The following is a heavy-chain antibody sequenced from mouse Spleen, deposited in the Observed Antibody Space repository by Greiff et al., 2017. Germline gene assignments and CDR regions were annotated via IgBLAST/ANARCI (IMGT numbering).Heavy chain of an antibody. CDR3: ARAQWYFDY. Sequence: EVQLQQSGPGLVKPSQSLSLTCSVTGYSITSGYYWNWIRQFPGNKLEWMGYISYDGSNNYNPSLKNRISITRDTSKNQFFLKLNSVTTEDTATYYCARAQWYFDYWGQGTTLTVSS. D-gene: IGHD1-3*01. CDR1: GYSITSGYY. CDR2: ISYDGSN. J-gene: IGHJ2*01. V-gene: IGHV3-6*01.